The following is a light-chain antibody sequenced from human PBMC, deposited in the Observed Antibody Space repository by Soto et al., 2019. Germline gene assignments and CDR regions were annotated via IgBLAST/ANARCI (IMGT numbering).Light chain of an antibody. CDR3: CSYAGEGTAV. V-gene: IGLV2-23*02. J-gene: IGLJ2*01. CDR1: SSDVGSYSL. Sequence: QSVLTQPASVSGSPGQSITISCSGTSSDVGSYSLVSWYQQHPGKAPKLMIYEVTKRPSGVSNRFSGSKSGNTASLTISGLQAEDEADYYCCSYAGEGTAVFGGGTKLTVL. CDR2: EVT.